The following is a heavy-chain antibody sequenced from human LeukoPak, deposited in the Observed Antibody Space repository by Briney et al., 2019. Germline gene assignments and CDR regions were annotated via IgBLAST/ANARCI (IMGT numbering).Heavy chain of an antibody. CDR2: ISSSSSYI. CDR1: GFTFSSYS. Sequence: PGGSLRLSCAASGFTFSSYSMNWVRQAPGKGLEWVSSISSSSSYIYYADSVKGRFTISRDKAKNSLYLQMNSLRAEDTAVYYCAPWCSGGSCYYYYGMDVWGQGTTVTVSS. D-gene: IGHD2-15*01. CDR3: APWCSGGSCYYYYGMDV. V-gene: IGHV3-21*01. J-gene: IGHJ6*02.